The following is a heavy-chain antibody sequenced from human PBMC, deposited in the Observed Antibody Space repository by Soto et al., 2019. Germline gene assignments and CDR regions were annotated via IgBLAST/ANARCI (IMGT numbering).Heavy chain of an antibody. Sequence: SETLSLTCAVYGGSFSGYYWSWIRQPPGKGLEWIGEINHSGSTNYNPSLKSRVTISVDTSKNQFSLKLSSVTAADTAVYYCARGGRRMAARFIPANWFDPWGQGTLVTVSS. J-gene: IGHJ5*02. V-gene: IGHV4-34*01. CDR2: INHSGST. D-gene: IGHD6-6*01. CDR1: GGSFSGYY. CDR3: ARGGRRMAARFIPANWFDP.